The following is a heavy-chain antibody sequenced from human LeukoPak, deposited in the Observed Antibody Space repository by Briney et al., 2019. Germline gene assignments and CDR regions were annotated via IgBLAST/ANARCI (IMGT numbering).Heavy chain of an antibody. V-gene: IGHV3-48*03. J-gene: IGHJ4*02. D-gene: IGHD3-10*01. CDR2: ISSSGSTM. CDR1: GFTFSSYE. CDR3: ARDLPYYYGSGTFGSGDDY. Sequence: GGSLRLSCAASGFTFSSYEMNWVRQAPGKGLEWVSYISSSGSTMYYADSVKGRFTISRDNAKDSLYLQMNSLRAEDTAVYYCARDLPYYYGSGTFGSGDDYWGQGTLVTVSS.